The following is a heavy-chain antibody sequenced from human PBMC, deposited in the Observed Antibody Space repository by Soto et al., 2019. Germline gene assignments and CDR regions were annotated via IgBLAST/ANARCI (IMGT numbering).Heavy chain of an antibody. CDR2: IDPSDGRT. CDR3: ARVSYGGDSVYLQH. Sequence: QVQMEQSGAEVKKPGASVKVSCKASGYTFTSYSLHWVRQAPGQGLEWMGVIDPSDGRTSYARRFQGRVTMTRDTSTSTVYMDLSSLRSQDTSVYYCARVSYGGDSVYLQHWGQGTLVTVSS. V-gene: IGHV1-46*01. J-gene: IGHJ1*01. D-gene: IGHD2-21*02. CDR1: GYTFTSYS.